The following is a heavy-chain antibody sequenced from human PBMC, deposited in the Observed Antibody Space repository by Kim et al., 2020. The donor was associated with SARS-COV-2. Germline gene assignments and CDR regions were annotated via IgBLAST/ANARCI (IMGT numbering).Heavy chain of an antibody. J-gene: IGHJ5*02. CDR3: ARRRTSVSSLDP. V-gene: IGHV4-59*08. Sequence: NYTPPLKGRVTISLDTPNNQFSLQLNSVTAADTAVYYCARRRTSVSSLDPWGQGTLVTVSS. D-gene: IGHD1-26*01.